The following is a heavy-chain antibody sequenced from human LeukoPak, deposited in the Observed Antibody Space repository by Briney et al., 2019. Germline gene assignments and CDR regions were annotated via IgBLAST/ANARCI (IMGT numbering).Heavy chain of an antibody. CDR1: GGTFSSYA. Sequence: SVKVSCKASGGTFSSYAISWVRQAPGQGLEWMGGIIPIFGTANYAQKFQGRVTITTDESTSTAYMELSSLRSEDTAVYYCARDGKFYGSGSLFELDYYFGYWEQGTLVTVSS. CDR2: IIPIFGTA. CDR3: ARDGKFYGSGSLFELDYYFGY. V-gene: IGHV1-69*05. J-gene: IGHJ4*02. D-gene: IGHD3-10*01.